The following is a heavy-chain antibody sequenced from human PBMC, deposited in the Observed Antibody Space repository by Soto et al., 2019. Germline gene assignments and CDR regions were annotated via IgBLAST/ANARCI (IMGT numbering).Heavy chain of an antibody. CDR3: ARERVGYGIYYYYMDV. CDR1: GDFISRDKW. Sequence: SETLSLTCAVSGDFISRDKWWTWVRQSPGKGLEWIGEVHHRRNPNYNPSLKSRVTMSVDTSKNQFSLKLSSVTVADTAVYYCARERVGYGIYYYYMDVWGKGTTVTVSS. CDR2: VHHRRNP. J-gene: IGHJ6*03. V-gene: IGHV4-4*02. D-gene: IGHD5-12*01.